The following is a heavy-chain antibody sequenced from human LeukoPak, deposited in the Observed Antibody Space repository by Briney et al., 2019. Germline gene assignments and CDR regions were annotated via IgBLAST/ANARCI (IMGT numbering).Heavy chain of an antibody. CDR2: INPSGGST. Sequence: ASVKVSCKASGYTFTSYYMHRVRQAPGQGLKWMGIINPSGGSTSYAQKFQGRVTMTRDTSTSTVYMELSSLRPEDTAVYYCARDSGDHYYGMDVWGQGTTVTVSS. V-gene: IGHV1-46*01. D-gene: IGHD3-10*01. CDR1: GYTFTSYY. CDR3: ARDSGDHYYGMDV. J-gene: IGHJ6*02.